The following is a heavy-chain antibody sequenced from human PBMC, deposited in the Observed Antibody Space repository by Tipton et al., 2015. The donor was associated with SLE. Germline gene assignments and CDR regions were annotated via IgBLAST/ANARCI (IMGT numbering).Heavy chain of an antibody. J-gene: IGHJ4*02. CDR1: GYTFTNYD. Sequence: QLVQSGVEVKKPGASVKVSCKASGYTFTNYDITWVRQVPGQGLEWMGWISGYNVKTNYAQRLQGRVTMTTDISTSTAYMELSSLGSEDTAVYYCARGPPPTGTTLYYFDDWGQGTLVTVSS. CDR3: ARGPPPTGTTLYYFDD. CDR2: ISGYNVKT. D-gene: IGHD1-1*01. V-gene: IGHV1-18*01.